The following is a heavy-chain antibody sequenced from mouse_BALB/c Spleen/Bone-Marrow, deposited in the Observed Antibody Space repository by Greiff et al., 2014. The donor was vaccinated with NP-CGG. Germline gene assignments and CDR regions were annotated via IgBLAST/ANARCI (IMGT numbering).Heavy chain of an antibody. CDR3: ARDYCGSSDY. D-gene: IGHD1-1*01. V-gene: IGHV5-6-3*01. Sequence: VQLQQPGGGLVQPGGSLKLSCAASGFTFSSYGMSWVRQTPDKRLELVATINSNGGSTYYPDSVKGRFTISRDNAKNTLYLQMSSLKSEDTAMYYCARDYCGSSDYWGQGTTLTVSS. CDR1: GFTFSSYG. CDR2: INSNGGST. J-gene: IGHJ2*01.